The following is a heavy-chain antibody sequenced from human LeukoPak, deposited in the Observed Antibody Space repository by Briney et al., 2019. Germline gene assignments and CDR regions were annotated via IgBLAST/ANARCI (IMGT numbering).Heavy chain of an antibody. J-gene: IGHJ5*02. CDR2: IKQDGSEK. Sequence: GGSLRLSCAASGFTFSSYWMSWVRQAPGKGLEWVANIKQDGSEKYYVDSVKGRFTISRDNAKNSLYLQMNSLRAEDTAVYYCARGSGSYYEEESWFDPWGQGTLVTVSS. D-gene: IGHD1-26*01. CDR1: GFTFSSYW. CDR3: ARGSGSYYEEESWFDP. V-gene: IGHV3-7*04.